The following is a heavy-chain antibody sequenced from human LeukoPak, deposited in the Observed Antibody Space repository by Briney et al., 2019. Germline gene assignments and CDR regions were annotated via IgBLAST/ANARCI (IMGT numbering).Heavy chain of an antibody. V-gene: IGHV4-30-2*01. CDR3: ARGTSNCSSTSCYFAFDI. CDR2: INHSGST. D-gene: IGHD2-2*01. Sequence: SETLSLTCAVSGGSISSGGYSWSWIRQPPGKGLEWIGEINHSGSTNYNPSLKSRVTISVDTSKNQFSLKLSSVTAADTAVYYCARGTSNCSSTSCYFAFDIWGQGTMVTVPS. J-gene: IGHJ3*02. CDR1: GGSISSGGYS.